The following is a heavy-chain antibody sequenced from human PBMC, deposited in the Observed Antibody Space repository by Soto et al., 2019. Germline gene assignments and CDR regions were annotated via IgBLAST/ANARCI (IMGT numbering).Heavy chain of an antibody. CDR2: IYPGDHET. CDR3: ARSPRSSPYLDF. J-gene: IGHJ4*02. D-gene: IGHD6-13*01. CDR1: ADTFSPFW. Sequence: GESLKIYCQSAADTFSPFWIGWVRQLAGQGLEWMGIIYPGDHETTYSPSFLGKVTISAETSINTAYLQWSSLEASDSAFYVCARSPRSSPYLDFWGQGALVTVSS. V-gene: IGHV5-51*03.